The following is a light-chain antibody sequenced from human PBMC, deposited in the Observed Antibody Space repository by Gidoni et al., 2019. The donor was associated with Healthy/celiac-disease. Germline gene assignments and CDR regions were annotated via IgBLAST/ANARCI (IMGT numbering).Light chain of an antibody. J-gene: IGKJ5*01. CDR1: QSVSSY. CDR3: QQRSNWPPRDT. V-gene: IGKV3-11*01. CDR2: DAS. Sequence: IVLTQSPATLSLSPGERATLSCRASQSVSSYLAWYQQKPGQAPRLLIYDASNRATGIPARFSGSGSGTDFTLTISSLEPEDFAVYYCQQRSNWPPRDTFGQXTRLEIK.